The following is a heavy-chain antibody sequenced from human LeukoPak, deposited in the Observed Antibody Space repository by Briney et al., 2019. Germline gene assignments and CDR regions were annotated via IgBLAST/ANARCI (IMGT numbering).Heavy chain of an antibody. CDR2: ISSSSYI. CDR1: GFTFSSYS. Sequence: GGSLRLSCGASGFTFSSYSMNWVRQAPGKGLEWISSISSSSYIYYADSVKGRFTISRDNAKNSLYLQMNSLRAEDTAAYYCARDHCSGGSCYNTYWGQGTLVTVSS. V-gene: IGHV3-21*01. CDR3: ARDHCSGGSCYNTY. D-gene: IGHD2-15*01. J-gene: IGHJ4*02.